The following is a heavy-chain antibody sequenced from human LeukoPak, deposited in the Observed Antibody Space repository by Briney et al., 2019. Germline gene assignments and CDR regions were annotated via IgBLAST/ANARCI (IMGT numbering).Heavy chain of an antibody. CDR2: VNTNTGNP. V-gene: IGHV7-4-1*02. D-gene: IGHD3-22*01. CDR1: GYTFTIYA. Sequence: ASVKVSCKASGYTFTIYAMNWVRQAPGQGLEWMGWVNTNTGNPTYAQGFTGRFVFSLDTSVSTAYLQISSLKAEDTAVYYCASSWAYDSSVWYYYGMDVWGQGTTVTVSS. CDR3: ASSWAYDSSVWYYYGMDV. J-gene: IGHJ6*02.